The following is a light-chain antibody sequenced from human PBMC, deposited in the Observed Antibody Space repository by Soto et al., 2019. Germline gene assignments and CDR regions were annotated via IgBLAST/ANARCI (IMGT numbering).Light chain of an antibody. V-gene: IGKV3-20*01. CDR1: QSITNNY. CDR2: GAS. J-gene: IGKJ4*01. CDR3: QQSYNTPPT. Sequence: EIVLTQSPGTLSLSPGERATLSCRASQSITNNYLAWYQQKPGRAHRLLIYGASSRATGIPDRFSGSGSGTDFTLTISRLEPEDFATYYCQQSYNTPPTFGGGTKVEIK.